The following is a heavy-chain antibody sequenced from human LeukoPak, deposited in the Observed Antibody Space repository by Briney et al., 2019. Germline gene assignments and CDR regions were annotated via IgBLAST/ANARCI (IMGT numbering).Heavy chain of an antibody. D-gene: IGHD6-19*01. Sequence: LSLTCTVSGGSISSYYWSWIRQPAGKGLEWVSYISFSVNTKYYGDSVKGRFTISRDNAKNSLYLHMDSLRAEDTAVYYCARGAYSSGWAYFGHWGEETLVTVSS. V-gene: IGHV3-11*04. CDR3: ARGAYSSGWAYFGH. CDR2: ISFSVNTK. J-gene: IGHJ4*02. CDR1: GGSISSYY.